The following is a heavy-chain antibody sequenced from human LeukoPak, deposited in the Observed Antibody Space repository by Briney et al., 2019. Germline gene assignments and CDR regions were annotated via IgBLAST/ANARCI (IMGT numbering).Heavy chain of an antibody. J-gene: IGHJ4*02. CDR1: GYTFTGYY. CDR2: INPSNGGT. D-gene: IGHD6-19*01. V-gene: IGHV1-2*06. Sequence: ASVKVSCKASGYTFTGYYMHWVRQAPGQGLEWMGRINPSNGGTNYAQKFQGRVTMTRDTSISTVYMELSRLTSDDTAVYYRTREGPGSDWATFDSWGQGALVTVSS. CDR3: TREGPGSDWATFDS.